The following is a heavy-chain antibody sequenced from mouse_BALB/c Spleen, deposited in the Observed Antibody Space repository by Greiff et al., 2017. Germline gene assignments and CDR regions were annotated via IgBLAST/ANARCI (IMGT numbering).Heavy chain of an antibody. V-gene: IGHV1-7*01. CDR3: ARCDGSRYYAMDY. CDR2: INPSTGYT. D-gene: IGHD1-1*01. CDR1: GYTFTSYW. J-gene: IGHJ4*01. Sequence: QVQLQQSGAELAKPGASVKMSCKASGYTFTSYWMHWVKQRPGQGLEWIGYINPSTGYTEYNQKFKDKATLTADKSSSTAYMQLSSLTSEDSAVYYCARCDGSRYYAMDYWGQGTSVTVSS.